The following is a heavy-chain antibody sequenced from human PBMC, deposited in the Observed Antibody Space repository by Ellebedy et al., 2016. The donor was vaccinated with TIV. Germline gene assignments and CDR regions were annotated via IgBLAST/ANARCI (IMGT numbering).Heavy chain of an antibody. J-gene: IGHJ5*02. D-gene: IGHD3-16*01. Sequence: GGSLRLXXAASGFSFSTYWMTWVRKAPGKGLEWVANIKEDGSEQYYVDSVKGRFIISRDNAKKSLYLQMNGLRAEDTAVYYCARPFVRNWFDPWGQGTLVTVSS. CDR2: IKEDGSEQ. CDR1: GFSFSTYW. V-gene: IGHV3-7*03. CDR3: ARPFVRNWFDP.